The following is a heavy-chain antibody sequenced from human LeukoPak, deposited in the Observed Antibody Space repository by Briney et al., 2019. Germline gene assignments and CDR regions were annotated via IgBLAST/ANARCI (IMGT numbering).Heavy chain of an antibody. V-gene: IGHV3-74*01. J-gene: IGHJ4*02. CDR1: GLTFSSYW. CDR3: ARAPRGSSTSCFY. Sequence: GGSLRLSCAASGLTFSSYWMHWVRQAPGKGLVWVSRINSDGSSTSYADSVKGRFTISRDNAKNTLYLQMNSLRAEDTAVYYCARAPRGSSTSCFYWGQGTLVTVSS. D-gene: IGHD2-2*01. CDR2: INSDGSST.